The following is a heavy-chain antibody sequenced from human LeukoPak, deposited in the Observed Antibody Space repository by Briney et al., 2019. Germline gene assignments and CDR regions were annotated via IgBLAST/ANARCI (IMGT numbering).Heavy chain of an antibody. CDR1: GFTFSSYA. D-gene: IGHD5-18*01. J-gene: IGHJ4*02. Sequence: GGSLRLSCAASGFTFSSYAVSWVRQAPGKGLEWVSAISGSGGSTYYADSVKGRFTISRDNSKNTLYLQMNSLRAEDTAVYYCAKVDTAMGGYFDYWGQGTLVTVSS. CDR2: ISGSGGST. V-gene: IGHV3-23*01. CDR3: AKVDTAMGGYFDY.